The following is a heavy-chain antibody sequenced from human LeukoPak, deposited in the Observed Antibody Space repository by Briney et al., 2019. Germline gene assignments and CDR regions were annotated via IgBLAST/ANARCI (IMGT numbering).Heavy chain of an antibody. CDR3: ARGGGRYCSRTCCHLDY. D-gene: IGHD2-2*01. CDR1: GGSFSGYY. CDR2: INHSGST. Sequence: AETLSLTCAVYGGSFSGYYWSWIRQPPGKGLEWIGEINHSGSTNYNPSLKSRVTISVDTSKNQFSLKLSSVTAADTAVYYYARGGGRYCSRTCCHLDYWGQGTVHSLSS. J-gene: IGHJ4*02. V-gene: IGHV4-34*01.